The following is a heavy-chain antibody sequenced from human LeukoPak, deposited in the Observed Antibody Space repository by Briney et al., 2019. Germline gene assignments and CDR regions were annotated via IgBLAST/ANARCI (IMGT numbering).Heavy chain of an antibody. CDR1: GFTVSSRY. CDR2: LYSGGST. V-gene: IGHV3-66*01. J-gene: IGHJ4*02. CDR3: ARGGGTYRELDY. D-gene: IGHD3-16*01. Sequence: TGGSLRLSCAASGFTVSSRYMSWVRQAPGKGLEWVSVLYSGGSTYYADSVKGRFTISRDNSKNTGSLQMSSLRAEDTAVYYCARGGGTYRELDYWGQGTLVTVSA.